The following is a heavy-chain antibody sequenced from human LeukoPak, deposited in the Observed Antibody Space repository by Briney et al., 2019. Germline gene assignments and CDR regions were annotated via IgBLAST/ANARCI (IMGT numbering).Heavy chain of an antibody. CDR2: IKSKTDGGTT. J-gene: IGHJ4*02. V-gene: IGHV3-15*01. Sequence: GGSLRLACAASGFTFSNAWMSWVRQAPGKGLEWVGRIKSKTDGGTTDYAAPVKGRFTISRDDSKNTLYLQMNSLKTEDTAVYYSTTRSKRVVVAAVYCGQGTLVTVSS. CDR3: TTRSKRVVVAAVY. D-gene: IGHD2-15*01. CDR1: GFTFSNAW.